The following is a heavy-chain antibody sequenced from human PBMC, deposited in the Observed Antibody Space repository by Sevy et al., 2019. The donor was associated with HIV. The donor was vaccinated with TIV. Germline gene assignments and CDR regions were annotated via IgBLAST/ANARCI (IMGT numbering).Heavy chain of an antibody. J-gene: IGHJ3*02. CDR3: ASSEYSSGFLDAFDI. V-gene: IGHV3-7*01. CDR1: GFTFSSYC. Sequence: GGSLRLSCAASGFTFSSYCMSWVRQAPGKGLEWVANIKQDGSEKYYVDSVKGRFTISRDNAKNSLYLQMNSLRAEDTAEYYCASSEYSSGFLDAFDIWGQGTMVTVSS. D-gene: IGHD6-19*01. CDR2: IKQDGSEK.